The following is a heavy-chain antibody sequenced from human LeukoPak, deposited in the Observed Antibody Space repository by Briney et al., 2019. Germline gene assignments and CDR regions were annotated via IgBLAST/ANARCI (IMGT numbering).Heavy chain of an antibody. D-gene: IGHD3-10*01. V-gene: IGHV3-7*01. CDR2: IKQDGSDK. CDR1: GFTFTKYW. Sequence: GDSLRLSCAASGFTFTKYWMTWVRQAPGKGLEWVGNIKQDGSDKNYMDSVKGRFTISRDNTKNSVYLQMSSLRAEDTAVYYCARDVTRGAFDIWGQGTMVTVSS. J-gene: IGHJ3*02. CDR3: ARDVTRGAFDI.